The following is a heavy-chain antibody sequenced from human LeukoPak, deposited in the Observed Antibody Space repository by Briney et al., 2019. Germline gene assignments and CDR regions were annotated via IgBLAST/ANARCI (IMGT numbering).Heavy chain of an antibody. J-gene: IGHJ6*02. CDR3: ARVLGSYYYYGMDA. CDR1: GFAFSSYS. D-gene: IGHD3-10*02. V-gene: IGHV3-21*01. Sequence: PGGSLRLSCAASGFAFSSYSMNWVRQAPGKGLEWVSSISSSSSYIYYADSVKGRFTITRDNAKNSLYLQMNSLRAEDTAVYYCARVLGSYYYYGMDAWGQGTTVTVSS. CDR2: ISSSSSYI.